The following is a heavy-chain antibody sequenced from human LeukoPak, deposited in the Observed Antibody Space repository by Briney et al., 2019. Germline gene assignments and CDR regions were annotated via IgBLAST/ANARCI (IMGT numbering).Heavy chain of an antibody. D-gene: IGHD3-10*01. CDR2: ISSSSSYI. Sequence: GGSLRLSCAASGFTFSSYSMNWVRQAPGKGLEWVSSISSSSSYIYYADSVKGRFTISRDNAKNSLYLQMNSLRAEDTAVYYCARENRITMVRGVIWGYFDYRGQGTLVTVSS. V-gene: IGHV3-21*01. J-gene: IGHJ4*02. CDR1: GFTFSSYS. CDR3: ARENRITMVRGVIWGYFDY.